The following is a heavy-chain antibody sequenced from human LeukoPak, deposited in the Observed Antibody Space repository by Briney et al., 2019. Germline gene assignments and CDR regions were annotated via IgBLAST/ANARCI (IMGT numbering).Heavy chain of an antibody. CDR2: IYSVVST. J-gene: IGHJ2*01. D-gene: IGHD3-22*01. V-gene: IGHV3-53*01. CDR3: ARDRRYYDSSGYYFHWYLDL. Sequence: GGSLRLSCAASGFTVSSNYMSWVRQAPGKGLEWVSVIYSVVSTYYADSVKGRFTISRDNSKNTLYLQMNSLRAEDTALYYCARDRRYYDSSGYYFHWYLDLWGRGTLVTVSS. CDR1: GFTVSSNY.